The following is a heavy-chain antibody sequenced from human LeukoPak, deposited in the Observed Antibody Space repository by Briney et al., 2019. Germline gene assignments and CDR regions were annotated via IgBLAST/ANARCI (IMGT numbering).Heavy chain of an antibody. Sequence: PGGSLRLSCAASGFTFSTYTMNWVRQAPGRGLEWVSCISSSSTTISYADSVKGRFTVSRDNAKNSLYLQMNSLRDEDTAVYYCARGSGYFGPGSNYQFDYRGQGSLVTVSS. CDR2: ISSSSTTI. CDR1: GFTFSTYT. CDR3: ARGSGYFGPGSNYQFDY. D-gene: IGHD3-10*01. V-gene: IGHV3-48*02. J-gene: IGHJ4*02.